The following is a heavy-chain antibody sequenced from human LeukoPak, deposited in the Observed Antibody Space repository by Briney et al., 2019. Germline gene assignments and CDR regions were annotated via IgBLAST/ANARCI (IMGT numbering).Heavy chain of an antibody. J-gene: IGHJ5*02. CDR3: ARTFYYDSSGYYDGFDP. CDR2: IYYSGST. CDR1: GGSISSYY. V-gene: IGHV4-59*01. D-gene: IGHD3-22*01. Sequence: SETLSLTCTVSGGSISSYYWSWIRQPPGKGLEWIGYIYYSGSTNYNPSLKSRVTISVDTSKNQFSLKVTSVTAADTAVYYCARTFYYDSSGYYDGFDPWGRGTLVTVSS.